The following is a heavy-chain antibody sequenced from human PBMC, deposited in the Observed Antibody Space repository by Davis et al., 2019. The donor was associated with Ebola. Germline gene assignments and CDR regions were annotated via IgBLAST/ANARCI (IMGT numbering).Heavy chain of an antibody. CDR1: GFTFSHYY. J-gene: IGHJ6*04. CDR3: ARLDAAASYHGVDGMDV. D-gene: IGHD6-13*01. Sequence: PGGSLRLSCAASGFTFSHYYMSWIRQAPGKGLEWVSYISSSGGTINYADSVKGRFTISRDNAKNSLDLHMNSLRAEDTAVYYCARLDAAASYHGVDGMDVWGKGTTVTVSS. V-gene: IGHV3-11*01. CDR2: ISSSGGTI.